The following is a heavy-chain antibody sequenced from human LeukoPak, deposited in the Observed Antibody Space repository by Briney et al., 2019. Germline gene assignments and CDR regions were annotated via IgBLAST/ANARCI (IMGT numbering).Heavy chain of an antibody. CDR2: IYYSGST. D-gene: IGHD6-19*01. J-gene: IGHJ5*01. CDR1: SGSISSGGYY. V-gene: IGHV4-31*03. Sequence: PSETLSLTCTVSSGSISSGGYYWSWIRQLPGKGLECIGYIYYSGSTSYNPSLKSRVTISVDTSKNQFSLTVSSVTAADTAVYYCARGHNSGWYNWFDSWGQGTLVTVSS. CDR3: ARGHNSGWYNWFDS.